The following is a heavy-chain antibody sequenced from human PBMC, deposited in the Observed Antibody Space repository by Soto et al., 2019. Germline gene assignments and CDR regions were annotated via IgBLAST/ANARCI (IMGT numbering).Heavy chain of an antibody. J-gene: IGHJ4*02. D-gene: IGHD3-22*01. CDR2: IDNSGST. CDR3: AREPIFDNSGLFAC. Sequence: QVQLRESGPGLVKPSGTLSLTCAVSGASISSNNWWSWVRQTPGKGLEWIGEIDNSGSTNYNPSLTRRVTMSVDKSKNQFSLRLSSVTAADTAVYYCAREPIFDNSGLFACWGQGTLVTVSS. CDR1: GASISSNNW. V-gene: IGHV4-4*02.